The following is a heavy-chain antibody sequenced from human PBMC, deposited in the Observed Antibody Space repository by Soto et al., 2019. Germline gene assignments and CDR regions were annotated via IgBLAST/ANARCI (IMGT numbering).Heavy chain of an antibody. CDR3: AKDGKIQLWPYYFDY. CDR1: GFTFSSYA. D-gene: IGHD5-18*01. V-gene: IGHV3-23*01. Sequence: EVQLLESGGGLVQPGGSLRLSCAASGFTFSSYAMSWVRQAPGKGLEWVSAISGSGGSTYYADSVKGRFTISRDNSKNTLYLQMNSLRAEDTAVYCCAKDGKIQLWPYYFDYWGQGTLVTVSS. CDR2: ISGSGGST. J-gene: IGHJ4*02.